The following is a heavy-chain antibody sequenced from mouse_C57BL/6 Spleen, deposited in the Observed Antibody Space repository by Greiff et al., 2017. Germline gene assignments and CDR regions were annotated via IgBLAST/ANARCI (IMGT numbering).Heavy chain of an antibody. J-gene: IGHJ2*01. CDR3: ARDYYCNSY. D-gene: IGHD1-1*01. CDR1: GYTFTSYW. CDR2: IDPSDSYT. Sequence: VQLQQPGAELVKPGASVKLSCKASGYTFTSYWMQWVKQRPGQGLEWIGEIDPSDSYTNSNQKFKGKATLTVDTSSSTACMQLSSLTSEDSAVYYCARDYYCNSYWGQGTTLTVSS. V-gene: IGHV1-50*01.